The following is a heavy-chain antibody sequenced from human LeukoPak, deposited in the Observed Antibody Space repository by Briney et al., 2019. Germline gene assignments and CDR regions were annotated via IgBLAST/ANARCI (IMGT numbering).Heavy chain of an antibody. CDR2: INPNSGGT. V-gene: IGHV1-2*04. Sequence: ASVKVSCKASGGTFSSYAISWVRQAPGQGLEWMGWINPNSGGTNYAQKFQGWVTMTRDTSISTAYMELSRLRSDDTAVYYCARDLDGSWYSTFDYWGQGTLVTVSS. D-gene: IGHD6-13*01. CDR1: GGTFSSYA. J-gene: IGHJ4*02. CDR3: ARDLDGSWYSTFDY.